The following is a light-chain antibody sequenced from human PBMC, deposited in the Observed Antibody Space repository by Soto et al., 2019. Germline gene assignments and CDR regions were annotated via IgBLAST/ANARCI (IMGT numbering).Light chain of an antibody. CDR1: QYIGSA. J-gene: IGKJ1*01. Sequence: EVVLTQSPATLSVSQGYRSTLSCRASQYIGSAVAWYHQRSGQAPRLLIFDASVRVPTTPARFSGSVSGTEFTLTISSLESEDFAVYFCQQYGDRPRTFGQGTTVDIK. CDR2: DAS. V-gene: IGKV3-15*01. CDR3: QQYGDRPRT.